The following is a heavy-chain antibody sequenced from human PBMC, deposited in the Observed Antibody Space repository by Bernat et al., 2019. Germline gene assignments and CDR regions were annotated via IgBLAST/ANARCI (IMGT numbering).Heavy chain of an antibody. V-gene: IGHV4-31*03. CDR1: GASVSRGGYY. CDR3: ARGGDDYGDFFDY. Sequence: QVQLQESGPGLVKPSQTLSLTCTVSGASVSRGGYYWSWIRQHPGKGLEWIGHISYSGSTYYNPSLKSRVAISVDTSKKQFSLKLSSVIAADTAFYFCARGGDDYGDFFDYWGQGTLVTVSS. D-gene: IGHD4-17*01. CDR2: ISYSGST. J-gene: IGHJ4*02.